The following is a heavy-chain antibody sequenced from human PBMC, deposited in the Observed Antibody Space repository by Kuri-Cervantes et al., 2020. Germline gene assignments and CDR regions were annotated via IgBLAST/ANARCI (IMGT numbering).Heavy chain of an antibody. J-gene: IGHJ4*02. CDR2: MNPISGNT. CDR3: AILGMGYCSGGSCYRGDFDY. D-gene: IGHD2-15*01. V-gene: IGHV1-8*02. Sequence: ASVKVSCKASGGTFSSYAISWVRQAPGQGLEWMGWMNPISGNTGYAQKFQGRVTMTRNTSISTAYMELSSLRSEDTAVYYCAILGMGYCSGGSCYRGDFDYWGQGTLVTVSS. CDR1: GGTFSSYA.